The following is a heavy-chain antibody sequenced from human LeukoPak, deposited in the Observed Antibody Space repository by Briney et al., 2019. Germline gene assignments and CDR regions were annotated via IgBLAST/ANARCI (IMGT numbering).Heavy chain of an antibody. V-gene: IGHV3-23*01. Sequence: GGSLRLSCAASGFTFSSYAMSWVRQAPGKGLEWVSAISGSGGSTYYADSVKGRFTISRDNSKNTLYLQMNSLRAEDTAVYYCVKIFYSSRLIYYFDYWGQGTLVTVSS. CDR2: ISGSGGST. J-gene: IGHJ4*02. D-gene: IGHD6-19*01. CDR3: VKIFYSSRLIYYFDY. CDR1: GFTFSSYA.